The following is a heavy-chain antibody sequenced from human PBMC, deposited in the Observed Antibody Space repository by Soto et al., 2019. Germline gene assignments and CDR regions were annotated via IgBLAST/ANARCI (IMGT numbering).Heavy chain of an antibody. Sequence: GGSLRLSCAASGFTFDDYAMHWVRQAPGKGLEWVSGISWNSGSIGYADSVKGRFTISRDNAKNSLYLQMNSLRAEDTALYYCAKALGYTFDYWGQGTLVTVSS. CDR1: GFTFDDYA. CDR3: AKALGYTFDY. J-gene: IGHJ4*02. D-gene: IGHD6-13*01. V-gene: IGHV3-9*01. CDR2: ISWNSGSI.